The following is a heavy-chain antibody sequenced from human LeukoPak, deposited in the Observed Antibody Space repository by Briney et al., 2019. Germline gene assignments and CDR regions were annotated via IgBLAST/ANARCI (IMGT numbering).Heavy chain of an antibody. CDR2: IYYSGST. CDR1: GGSISSYY. CDR3: ARHSTPYSRIDY. V-gene: IGHV4-59*08. J-gene: IGHJ4*02. D-gene: IGHD6-13*01. Sequence: SETLSLTCTVSGGSISSYYWSWIRQPPGKGLEWTGYIYYSGSTNYNPSLKSRVTISVDTSKNQSSLKLSSVTAADTAVYYCARHSTPYSRIDYWGQGTLVTVSS.